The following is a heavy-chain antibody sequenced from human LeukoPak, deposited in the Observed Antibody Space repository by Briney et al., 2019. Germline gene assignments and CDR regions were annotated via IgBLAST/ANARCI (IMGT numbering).Heavy chain of an antibody. D-gene: IGHD4-23*01. J-gene: IGHJ4*02. CDR1: GFTFDEYG. CDR3: ARGPPAVVPPFDY. CDR2: INWYGGRT. V-gene: IGHV3-20*04. Sequence: GGSLRLSCAASGFTFDEYGMSWVRQAPGKGLEWVSGINWYGGRTGYADSVKGRFTISRDNAKNSLYLQMNSLRAEDTAVYYCARGPPAVVPPFDYWGQGTLVTVSS.